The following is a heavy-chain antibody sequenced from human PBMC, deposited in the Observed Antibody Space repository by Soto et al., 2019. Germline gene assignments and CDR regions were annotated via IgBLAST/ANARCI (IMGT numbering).Heavy chain of an antibody. D-gene: IGHD5-12*01. CDR3: ARHQQEKTSGYDPLDDAFDI. CDR1: GVSISYSSYY. J-gene: IGHJ3*02. Sequence: QLQLQESGPGLVKPSETLSLTCTVSGVSISYSSYYWGWIRQPPGKGLEWIGSVYYTGNTYQNPSLQSRATISVDTSKNQFSLKVNSVTAADTAVYYCARHQQEKTSGYDPLDDAFDIWGQGTMVTVSS. CDR2: VYYTGNT. V-gene: IGHV4-39*01.